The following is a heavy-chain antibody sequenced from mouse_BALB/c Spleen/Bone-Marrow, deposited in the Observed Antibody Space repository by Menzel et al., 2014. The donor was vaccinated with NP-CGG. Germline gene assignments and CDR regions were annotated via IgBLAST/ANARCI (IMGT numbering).Heavy chain of an antibody. Sequence: VQLQQSGAELARPGASVKMSCKASGYTFTTYTIHWMKQRPGQGLEWIGYIIPSSGYTNYNQKFKDKATLTADKSSSTAYMQLSSLTPGDSAVYYCAIRYYAMDYWGQGTSVTVSS. V-gene: IGHV1-4*01. CDR1: GYTFTTYT. CDR2: IIPSSGYT. J-gene: IGHJ4*01. D-gene: IGHD1-1*01. CDR3: AIRYYAMDY.